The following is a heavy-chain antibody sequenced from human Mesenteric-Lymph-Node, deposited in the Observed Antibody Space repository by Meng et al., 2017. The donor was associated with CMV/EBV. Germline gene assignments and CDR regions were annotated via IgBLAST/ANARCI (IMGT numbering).Heavy chain of an antibody. Sequence: KASGYTFTNYGSSWVRQAPGQRLEWMGWISANTGNAKYAQKLQGRLTMTTDTSTTTAYMELRSLRSDDTAMYFCTKYRDTAMGYFDYWGQGTLVTVSS. CDR3: TKYRDTAMGYFDY. D-gene: IGHD5-18*01. V-gene: IGHV1-18*01. CDR2: ISANTGNA. CDR1: GYTFTNYG. J-gene: IGHJ4*02.